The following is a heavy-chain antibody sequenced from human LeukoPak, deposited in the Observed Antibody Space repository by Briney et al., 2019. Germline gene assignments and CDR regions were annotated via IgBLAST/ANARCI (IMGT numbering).Heavy chain of an antibody. CDR2: INPNSGGT. V-gene: IGHV1-2*02. J-gene: IGHJ4*02. Sequence: ASVKVSCKASGYTFTGYYMHWVRQAPGQGLEWMGWINPNSGGTNYAQKFQGRVTMTRDTSISTAYMELSRLSSDDTAVYYCARDSDLGGPSPAGYWGQGTLVTVSS. CDR3: ARDSDLGGPSPAGY. D-gene: IGHD3-16*01. CDR1: GYTFTGYY.